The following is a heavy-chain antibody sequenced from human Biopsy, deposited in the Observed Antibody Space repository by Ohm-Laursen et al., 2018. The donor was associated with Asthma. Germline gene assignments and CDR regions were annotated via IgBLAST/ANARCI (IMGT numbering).Heavy chain of an antibody. J-gene: IGHJ3*02. CDR3: ARAYGGSFFSGAFDI. D-gene: IGHD4-23*01. CDR1: GFTVSTNG. CDR2: IYSGGGT. V-gene: IGHV3-53*01. Sequence: SLRLSCAAPGFTVSTNGMSWVRQPPGKGLEWVPVIYSGGGTYYADSVQGRVTISRDNSKNTLSLQMNSLRAEDTAVYYCARAYGGSFFSGAFDIWGQGTMVTVSS.